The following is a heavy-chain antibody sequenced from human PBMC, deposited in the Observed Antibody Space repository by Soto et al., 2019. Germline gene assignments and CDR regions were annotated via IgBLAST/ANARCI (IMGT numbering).Heavy chain of an antibody. Sequence: GGSLRLSCAASGFTFSSYAMSWVRQAPGKGLEWVSAISYDGSDKYYADSVKGRFTISRDSSKNMLYLQMNSLRAEDTAIYYCAKESYYDSSDYNAFDIWGQGTMVTVSS. CDR1: GFTFSSYA. J-gene: IGHJ3*02. D-gene: IGHD3-22*01. CDR3: AKESYYDSSDYNAFDI. V-gene: IGHV3-30*18. CDR2: ISYDGSDK.